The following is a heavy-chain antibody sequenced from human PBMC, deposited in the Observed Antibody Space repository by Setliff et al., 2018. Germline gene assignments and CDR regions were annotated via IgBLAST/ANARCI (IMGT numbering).Heavy chain of an antibody. Sequence: SVKVSCKASGGTFRSYGISWVRQAPGQGLEWMGGTIPMFGSANYAQKFQGRVTIITDEFTGTAYMELSSLRTEDTAVYYCAKEGVDIRSSTDYRYYMDVWGKGTTVTVSS. D-gene: IGHD5-12*01. CDR3: AKEGVDIRSSTDYRYYMDV. J-gene: IGHJ6*03. CDR1: GGTFRSYG. V-gene: IGHV1-69*05. CDR2: TIPMFGSA.